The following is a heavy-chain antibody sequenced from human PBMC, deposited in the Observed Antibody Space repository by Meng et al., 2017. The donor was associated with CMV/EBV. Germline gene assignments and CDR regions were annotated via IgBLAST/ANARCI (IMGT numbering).Heavy chain of an antibody. CDR2: IYSSGST. V-gene: IGHV4-59*01. CDR1: GGSISSYY. Sequence: QVQLEEAGPGLVKPSETLSLTCTVSGGSISSYYWSWIRQPPGKGLEWIGYIYSSGSTNYNPSLKSRVTISVDTSKNQFSLKPSSVTAADTAVYYCASSVYYDFWSGSQTFDYWGQGTLVTVSS. J-gene: IGHJ4*02. D-gene: IGHD3-3*01. CDR3: ASSVYYDFWSGSQTFDY.